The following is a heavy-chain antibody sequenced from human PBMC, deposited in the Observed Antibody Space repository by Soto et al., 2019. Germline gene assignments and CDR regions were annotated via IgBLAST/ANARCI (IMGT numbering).Heavy chain of an antibody. V-gene: IGHV1-18*01. CDR1: GSTFTSYG. D-gene: IGHD3-22*01. Sequence: ASVKVSCTASGSTFTSYGIIWVRQAPGQGLEWMGWISAYNGNTNYAQKLQGRVTMTTDTSTSTAYMELRSLRSDDTAVYYCARAVDYYDSSGYYPPFPYYFDYWGQGTLVTVSS. J-gene: IGHJ4*02. CDR2: ISAYNGNT. CDR3: ARAVDYYDSSGYYPPFPYYFDY.